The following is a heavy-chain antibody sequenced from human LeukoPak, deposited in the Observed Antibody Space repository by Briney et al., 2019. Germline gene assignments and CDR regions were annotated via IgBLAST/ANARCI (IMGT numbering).Heavy chain of an antibody. CDR1: GGSISSYY. CDR3: ARTTERGYSYGYFYYYYMDV. J-gene: IGHJ6*03. D-gene: IGHD5-18*01. Sequence: PSETLSLTCTVSGGSISSYYWSWIRQPPEKGLEWIGYIYYSGGTNYKSSLKSRVTISVDTSKNQFSLKLRSVTAADTAVYYCARTTERGYSYGYFYYYYMDVWGKGTTVTISS. CDR2: IYYSGGT. V-gene: IGHV4-59*01.